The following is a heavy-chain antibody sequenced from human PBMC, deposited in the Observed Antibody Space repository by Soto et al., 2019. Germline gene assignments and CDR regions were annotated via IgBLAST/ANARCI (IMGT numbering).Heavy chain of an antibody. D-gene: IGHD3-9*01. CDR1: GYTFIGYY. CDR2: INPNSGDT. Sequence: ASVKVSCKASGYTFIGYYMHWVRQAPGQGLEWMGWINPNSGDTNYAQKFQGRVTMTRDTSISTAYTELSRLRFDDTAVYYCARVRTNYYTTSYYDFWGQGTLVTGS. CDR3: ARVRTNYYTTSYYDF. V-gene: IGHV1-2*02. J-gene: IGHJ4*02.